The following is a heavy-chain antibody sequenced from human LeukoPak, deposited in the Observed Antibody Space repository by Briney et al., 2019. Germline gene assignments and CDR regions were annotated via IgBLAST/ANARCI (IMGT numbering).Heavy chain of an antibody. CDR3: TRPERYYYMDV. Sequence: PGGSLRLSCAASGFTFSGSAMHWVRQASGKGLEWVGRIRSKANSYATAYAASVKGRFTISRDDSENTAYLQMNSLKTEDTAVYYCTRPERYYYMDVWGKGTTVTVSS. CDR2: IRSKANSYAT. V-gene: IGHV3-73*01. CDR1: GFTFSGSA. J-gene: IGHJ6*03.